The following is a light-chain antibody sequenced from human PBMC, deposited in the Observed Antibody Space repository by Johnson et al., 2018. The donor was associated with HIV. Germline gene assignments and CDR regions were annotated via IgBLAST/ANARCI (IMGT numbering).Light chain of an antibody. CDR1: SSNIGNNY. CDR3: GTWDSSLSSGFYV. V-gene: IGLV1-51*01. CDR2: DNN. J-gene: IGLJ1*01. Sequence: QSVLTQPPSVSAAPGQKVTISCSGSSSNIGNNYVSWYQQLPKTAPKLLIYDNNKRPSGIPDRFSGSKSGTSATLGITGLQTGDEADYYCGTWDSSLSSGFYVFGTGTKVTVL.